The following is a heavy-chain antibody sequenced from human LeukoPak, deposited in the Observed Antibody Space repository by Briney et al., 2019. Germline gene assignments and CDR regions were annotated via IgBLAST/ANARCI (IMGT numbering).Heavy chain of an antibody. V-gene: IGHV3-21*01. Sequence: GGSLRLSCAVSGFTFSAYSMNWVRQAPGKGLEWISSISDDSSHIYYADSVKGRFAISRDNAKNSVYLQMNSLRAEDPAVYYCARNNYYDSSGYDYWGQGTLVTVSS. CDR2: ISDDSSHI. J-gene: IGHJ4*02. CDR3: ARNNYYDSSGYDY. CDR1: GFTFSAYS. D-gene: IGHD3-22*01.